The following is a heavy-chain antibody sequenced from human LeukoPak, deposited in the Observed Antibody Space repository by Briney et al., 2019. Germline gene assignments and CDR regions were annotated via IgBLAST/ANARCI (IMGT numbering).Heavy chain of an antibody. CDR1: GFTFSSYA. D-gene: IGHD2-15*01. Sequence: PGGSLRLSCAASGFTFSSYAMHWVRRAPGKGLEWVAVISYDGSNKYYADSVKGRFTISRDNSKNTLYLQMNSLRAEDTAVYYCARVPNAVVVVAALDYWGQGTLVTVSS. J-gene: IGHJ4*02. CDR2: ISYDGSNK. CDR3: ARVPNAVVVVAALDY. V-gene: IGHV3-30*04.